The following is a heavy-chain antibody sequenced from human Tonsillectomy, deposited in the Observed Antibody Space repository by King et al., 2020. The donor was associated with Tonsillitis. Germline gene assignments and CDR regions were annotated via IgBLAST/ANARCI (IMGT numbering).Heavy chain of an antibody. Sequence: TLKESGPALVKPTQTLTLTCTFSGFSLSTSGMRVTWIRQPPGKALEWLARIDWDDDKFYSTSLKTRLTVSKDTSKNQVVLTMTNMDPVDTATYYCAQYYDAFDIWGQGTMVTVSS. D-gene: IGHD2/OR15-2a*01. CDR1: GFSLSTSGMR. J-gene: IGHJ3*02. V-gene: IGHV2-70*04. CDR2: IDWDDDK. CDR3: AQYYDAFDI.